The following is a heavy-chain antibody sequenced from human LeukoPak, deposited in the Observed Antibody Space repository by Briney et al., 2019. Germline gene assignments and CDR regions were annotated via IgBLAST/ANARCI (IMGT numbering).Heavy chain of an antibody. Sequence: SETLSLTCAVYGGSFSGNYWSWIRQPPRKGLEWSGEINHSGSTNYNPSLKSRVTISIDTSKNQFSLKLSSVTAADTAVYYCAREPYGDYIESFDYWGQGTLVTVSS. J-gene: IGHJ4*02. CDR3: AREPYGDYIESFDY. D-gene: IGHD4-17*01. CDR1: GGSFSGNY. V-gene: IGHV4-34*01. CDR2: INHSGST.